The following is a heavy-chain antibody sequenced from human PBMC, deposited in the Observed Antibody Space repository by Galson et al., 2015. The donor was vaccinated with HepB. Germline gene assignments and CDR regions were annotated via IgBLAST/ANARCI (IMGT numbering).Heavy chain of an antibody. CDR2: TSKNGYV. D-gene: IGHD3-3*01. CDR3: GVWSRFGIYAHDYYGVDV. CDR1: GFNISNNF. J-gene: IGHJ6*01. Sequence: SLRLSCAVSGFNISNNFITWVRRAPGRGLELVSVTSKNGYVHYAYSVKGRFTISGDNSENTLYLQMNSLRADGQAVFYCGVWSRFGIYAHDYYGVDVWGQGTQVTVSS. V-gene: IGHV3-66*01.